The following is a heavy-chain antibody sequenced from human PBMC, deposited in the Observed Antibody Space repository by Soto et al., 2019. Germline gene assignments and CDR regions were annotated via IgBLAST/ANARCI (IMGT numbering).Heavy chain of an antibody. Sequence: QVQLVESGGGLVKPGGSLRLSCAASGFTFSDYYMSWIRQAPGKGLEWVSYISSSSSYTNYADSVKGRFTISRDNAKNSLYLQMNSLRAEDTAVYYCARPPGGGASSHYYYYGMDVWGQGTTVTVSS. CDR1: GFTFSDYY. D-gene: IGHD2-15*01. J-gene: IGHJ6*02. CDR3: ARPPGGGASSHYYYYGMDV. V-gene: IGHV3-11*05. CDR2: ISSSSSYT.